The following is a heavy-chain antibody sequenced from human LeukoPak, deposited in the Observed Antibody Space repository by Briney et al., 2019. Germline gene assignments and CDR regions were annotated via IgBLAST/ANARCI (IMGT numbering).Heavy chain of an antibody. D-gene: IGHD2-2*01. CDR2: IIPIFGTA. CDR1: GGTFSSYA. J-gene: IGHJ5*02. Sequence: APVKVSCKASGGTFSSYAISWVRQAPGQGLEWMGRIIPIFGTANYAQKFQGRVTITTDESTSTAYMELSSLRSEDTAVYYCARGAIVVVPADPWGQGTLVTVSS. CDR3: ARGAIVVVPADP. V-gene: IGHV1-69*05.